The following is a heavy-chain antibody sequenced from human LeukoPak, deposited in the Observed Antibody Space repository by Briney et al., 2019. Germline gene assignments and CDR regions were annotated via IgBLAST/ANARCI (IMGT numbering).Heavy chain of an antibody. V-gene: IGHV3-23*01. Sequence: PGGSLRLSCAASGFTFSSYAMSWVRQAPGKGLEWVSAISGSGGSTYYADSVKGRFTISRGNSKNTLYLQMNSLRAEDTAVYYCAKGDSSGWYGPYFDYWGQGTLVTVSS. CDR3: AKGDSSGWYGPYFDY. CDR2: ISGSGGST. CDR1: GFTFSSYA. J-gene: IGHJ4*02. D-gene: IGHD6-19*01.